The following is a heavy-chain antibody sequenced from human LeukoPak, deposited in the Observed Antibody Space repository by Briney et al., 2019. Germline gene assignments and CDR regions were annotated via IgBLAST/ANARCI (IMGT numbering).Heavy chain of an antibody. J-gene: IGHJ4*02. V-gene: IGHV1-2*02. CDR1: GYNFTDSY. CDR3: ARESAVAV. Sequence: ASVKVSCKASGYNFTDSYMHWVRQTPGQGFEWMGWINPHTGDTNFAENFQGRVTLTRDTSLNTVSMELNRLTNDDTAVYYCARESAVAVWGQGTLVTVSS. CDR2: INPHTGDT. D-gene: IGHD6-19*01.